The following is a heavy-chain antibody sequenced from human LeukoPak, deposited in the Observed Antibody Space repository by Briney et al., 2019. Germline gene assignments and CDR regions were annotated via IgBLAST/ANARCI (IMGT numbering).Heavy chain of an antibody. CDR3: ARDRSSSWDYYYGMDV. CDR1: GFTFSSYS. D-gene: IGHD6-13*01. J-gene: IGHJ6*02. V-gene: IGHV3-21*01. CDR2: ISSSSSYI. Sequence: GGSLRLSCAASGFTFSSYSMNWVRQAPGKGLEWVSSISSSSSYIYYADSVKGRFTISRDNAKNSLYLQMTSLRAEDTAVYYCARDRSSSWDYYYGMDVWGQGTTVTVSS.